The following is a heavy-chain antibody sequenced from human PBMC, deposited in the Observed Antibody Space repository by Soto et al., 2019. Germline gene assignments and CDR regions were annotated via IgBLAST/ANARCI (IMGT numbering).Heavy chain of an antibody. J-gene: IGHJ1*01. Sequence: VQLVESGGGLVQPGGSLRLSCAASGFTFSSYWMHWVRQAPGKGLVWVSRINSDGSSTSYADSVKGRFTISRDNAKNTLYLQMNSLRAEDTAVYYCARAGIAAAGPRYFQHWGQGTLVTVSS. D-gene: IGHD6-13*01. CDR2: INSDGSST. CDR3: ARAGIAAAGPRYFQH. V-gene: IGHV3-74*01. CDR1: GFTFSSYW.